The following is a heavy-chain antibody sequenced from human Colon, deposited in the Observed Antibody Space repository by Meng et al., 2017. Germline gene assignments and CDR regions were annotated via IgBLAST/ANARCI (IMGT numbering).Heavy chain of an antibody. Sequence: VRLQQPGPGSVKPSKPRSLPVPVSGASISSGAFYWGWIRQHPGKGLDWIGYMHYSGIANYNPSLNSRIAISVDTSKNHFSLKLSSVTAADTAVYYCARYRYDSSSYSNFFDPWGQGTLVTVSS. D-gene: IGHD3-22*01. CDR1: GASISSGAFY. CDR2: MHYSGIA. J-gene: IGHJ5*02. CDR3: ARYRYDSSSYSNFFDP. V-gene: IGHV4-31*03.